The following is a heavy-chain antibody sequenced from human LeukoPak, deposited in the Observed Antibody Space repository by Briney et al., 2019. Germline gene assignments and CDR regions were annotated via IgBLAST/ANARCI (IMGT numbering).Heavy chain of an antibody. J-gene: IGHJ3*02. CDR1: GGTFSSYA. D-gene: IGHD3-22*01. Sequence: SVKVSCKASGGTFSSYAISWVRQAPGQGLEWMGRIIPILGTANYAQKFQGRVTITTDESTSTAYMELSSLRSEDTAVYYCARDDPVGDYYDSSGYYPGAFDIWGQGTMVTVSS. V-gene: IGHV1-69*11. CDR3: ARDDPVGDYYDSSGYYPGAFDI. CDR2: IIPILGTA.